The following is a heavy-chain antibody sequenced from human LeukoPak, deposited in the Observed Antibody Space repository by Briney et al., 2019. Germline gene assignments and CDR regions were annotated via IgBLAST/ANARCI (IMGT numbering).Heavy chain of an antibody. CDR3: ARGRRRWLRFPYYYYGMDV. CDR1: GGSFNGYY. D-gene: IGHD5-12*01. Sequence: SETLSLTCAVYGGSFNGYYWSWIPQPPGKGLEWSGEINHSGSTNYNPSLKSRVTISVDTSKNQFSLKLSSVTAADTAVYYCARGRRRWLRFPYYYYGMDVWGQGTTVTVSS. CDR2: INHSGST. V-gene: IGHV4-34*01. J-gene: IGHJ6*02.